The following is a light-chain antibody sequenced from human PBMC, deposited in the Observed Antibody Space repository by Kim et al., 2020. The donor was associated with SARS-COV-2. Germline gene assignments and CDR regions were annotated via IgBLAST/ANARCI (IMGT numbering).Light chain of an antibody. CDR2: QDT. CDR1: KLGDKY. CDR3: QAWDSSTRV. Sequence: SYELTQPPSVSVSPGQTASITCSGDKLGDKYVCWYQQRPGQSPVVVIYQDTERPSGIPERFSGSNSGNTATLTISGTQAMDEVDYYCQAWDSSTRVFGGGTQLTVL. J-gene: IGLJ3*02. V-gene: IGLV3-1*01.